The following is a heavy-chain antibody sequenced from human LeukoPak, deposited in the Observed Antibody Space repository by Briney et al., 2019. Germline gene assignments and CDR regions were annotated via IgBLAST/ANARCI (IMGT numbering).Heavy chain of an antibody. CDR1: GFTFDDYA. CDR2: ITWDAGST. J-gene: IGHJ4*02. V-gene: IGHV3-43D*03. Sequence: GGSLRLSCAASGFTFDDYAMHWVRQAPGKGLEWVSLITWDAGSTYYADSVKGRFTISRDNSKNTLYLQMNSLRAEDTAVYYCAKDPARGLRQYHFDYWGQGTLVTVSS. CDR3: AKDPARGLRQYHFDY. D-gene: IGHD4-17*01.